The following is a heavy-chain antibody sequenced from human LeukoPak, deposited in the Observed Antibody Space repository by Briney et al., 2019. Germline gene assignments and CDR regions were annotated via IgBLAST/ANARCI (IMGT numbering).Heavy chain of an antibody. CDR3: ARGVKAYYYYYMDV. J-gene: IGHJ6*03. CDR1: GYTFTSYD. Sequence: ASVTVSCKASGYTFTSYDINWVRQAPGQGLEWMGWMNPNSGNTGYAQKFQGRVTITRNTSISTAYMELSSLRSEDTAVYYCARGVKAYYYYYMDVWGKGTTVTVSS. D-gene: IGHD3-16*02. V-gene: IGHV1-8*03. CDR2: MNPNSGNT.